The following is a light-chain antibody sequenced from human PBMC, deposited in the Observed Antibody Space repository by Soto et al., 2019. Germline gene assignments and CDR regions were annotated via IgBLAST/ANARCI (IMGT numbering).Light chain of an antibody. CDR2: GAS. CDR1: QSISSSY. V-gene: IGKV3D-7*01. J-gene: IGKJ5*01. CDR3: QQHYNLPIT. Sequence: EVVLTQSPATLSLSPGEGATLSCRVSQSISSSYLSWYQQRPGQAPRLLIYGASTRATGIPARFSGSGRGSGTDFTLPISSLQPEDFAVYYCQQHYNLPITFGQGTRLEIK.